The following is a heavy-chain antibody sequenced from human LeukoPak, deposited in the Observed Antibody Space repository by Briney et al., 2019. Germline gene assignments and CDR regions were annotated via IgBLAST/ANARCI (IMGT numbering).Heavy chain of an antibody. V-gene: IGHV4-4*07. CDR2: IYTSGTT. D-gene: IGHD1-14*01. CDR1: GASISIYY. CDR3: ARDSGRRTGFDY. J-gene: IGHJ4*02. Sequence: PSETLSLTCTVSGASISIYYWSWIRQPAGKGLEWIGRIYTSGTTNYSPSLKSRVTMSVDTSKNQFSLKLSSVTAADTAVYYCARDSGRRTGFDYWGQGTLVTVSS.